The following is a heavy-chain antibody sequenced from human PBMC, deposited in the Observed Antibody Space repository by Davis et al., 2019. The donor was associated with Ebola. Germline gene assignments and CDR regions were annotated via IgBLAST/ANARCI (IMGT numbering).Heavy chain of an antibody. CDR1: GGTFSSDG. D-gene: IGHD1-1*01. CDR3: ARGGTWNLDYGMDV. V-gene: IGHV1-69*04. Sequence: SVKVSCKASGGTFSSDGISWVRQAPGQGLEWMGRIIPIVGIANYAPKFQGRVTITAEKSTSKANMEVNSLRSEDTAVYYCARGGTWNLDYGMDVWGQGTTVTVSS. J-gene: IGHJ6*02. CDR2: IIPIVGIA.